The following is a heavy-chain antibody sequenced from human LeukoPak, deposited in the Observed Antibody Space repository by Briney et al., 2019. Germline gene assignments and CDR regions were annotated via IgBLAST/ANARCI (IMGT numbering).Heavy chain of an antibody. Sequence: PGRSLRLSCAASGFTFDDYAMHWVRQAPGKGLEWVSGVSWDSGTIAYADSVKGRFSISRDNAKNSLSLQMNSLRPEDMAFYYCAKENTDGFDPWGQGTLVTVSS. CDR2: VSWDSGTI. CDR1: GFTFDDYA. V-gene: IGHV3-9*03. J-gene: IGHJ5*02. CDR3: AKENTDGFDP. D-gene: IGHD2-8*02.